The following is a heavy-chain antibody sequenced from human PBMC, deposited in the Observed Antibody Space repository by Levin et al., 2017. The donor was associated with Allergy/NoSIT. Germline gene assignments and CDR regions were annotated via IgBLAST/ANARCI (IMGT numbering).Heavy chain of an antibody. CDR1: GYTFTSYA. CDR2: INADNGNT. Sequence: PPASVKVSCKASGYTFTSYAIHWVRQAPGQRLEWMGWINADNGNTKYSQKFQGRVIITRDTSASTAYMELSSLRSDDTAVYYCARDRNYDREDNTMDIWGQGTMVTVSS. CDR3: ARDRNYDREDNTMDI. D-gene: IGHD3-22*01. J-gene: IGHJ3*02. V-gene: IGHV1-3*01.